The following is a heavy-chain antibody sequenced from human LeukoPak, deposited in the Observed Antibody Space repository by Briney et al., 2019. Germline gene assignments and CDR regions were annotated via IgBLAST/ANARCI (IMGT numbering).Heavy chain of an antibody. CDR2: IYYSVST. CDR1: GGSFSGYY. Sequence: SETLSLTCAVYGGSFSGYYWSWIRQPPGKGLEWIGYIYYSVSTNYNPSLKSRVTISVDTSKNQFSLKLSSVTAADTAVYYCARHLRSSGWYRYWGQGTLVTVSS. CDR3: ARHLRSSGWYRY. V-gene: IGHV4-59*08. J-gene: IGHJ4*02. D-gene: IGHD6-19*01.